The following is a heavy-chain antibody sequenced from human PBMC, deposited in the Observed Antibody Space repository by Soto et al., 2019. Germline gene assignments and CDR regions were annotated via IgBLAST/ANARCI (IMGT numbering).Heavy chain of an antibody. CDR2: ISYDGSNK. J-gene: IGHJ4*02. D-gene: IGHD2-8*02. CDR3: ARVPSSGGRAHFYY. CDR1: GFTFSSYA. Sequence: LRLSCAASGFTFSSYAMHWVRQAPGKGLEWVAVISYDGSNKYYADSVKGRFTISRDNSKNTLYLQMNSLRAEDTAVYYCARVPSSGGRAHFYYWGRGPLVPVSS. V-gene: IGHV3-30-3*01.